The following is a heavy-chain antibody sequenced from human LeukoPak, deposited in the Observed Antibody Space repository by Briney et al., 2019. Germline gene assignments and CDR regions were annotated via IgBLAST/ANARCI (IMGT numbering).Heavy chain of an antibody. CDR3: ARDGRGFLRFDY. D-gene: IGHD1-26*01. Sequence: ASETLSLTCSVSGDSMRNYYWSWIQQPPGKGLEWIGCIYYSGSTNYNPSLKSRVTISVDTSKDQFSLKLTSVTATDTAMYYCARDGRGFLRFDYWGQGTLVTVSS. CDR2: IYYSGST. CDR1: GDSMRNYY. J-gene: IGHJ4*02. V-gene: IGHV4-59*01.